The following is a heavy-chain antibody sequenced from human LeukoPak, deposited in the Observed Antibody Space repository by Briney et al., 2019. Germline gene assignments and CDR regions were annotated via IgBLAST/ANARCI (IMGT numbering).Heavy chain of an antibody. CDR1: GGSISSSSYY. CDR2: IYYSGST. CDR3: ASWGMVYAIRVDY. Sequence: SETLSLTCTVSGGSISSSSYYWGWIRQPPGKGLEWIGSIYYSGSTYYNPSLKSRVTISVDTSKNQFSLKLSSVTAADTAVYYCASWGMVYAIRVDYWGQGTWSPSPQ. J-gene: IGHJ4*02. V-gene: IGHV4-39*01. D-gene: IGHD2-8*01.